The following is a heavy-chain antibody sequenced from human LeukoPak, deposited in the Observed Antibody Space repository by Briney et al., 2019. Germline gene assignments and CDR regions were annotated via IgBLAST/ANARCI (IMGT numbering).Heavy chain of an antibody. V-gene: IGHV1-18*01. Sequence: GASVKVSFKASGYTFTNYGITLVRQAPGQGLELMGWISAYNGDTKYAQKLQGRVTMTTDTSTSTGYMELRSLTSDDTAVYYCARDFSNTSGFKVVVDYWGQGTLVTVSS. D-gene: IGHD3-22*01. CDR1: GYTFTNYG. CDR2: ISAYNGDT. J-gene: IGHJ4*02. CDR3: ARDFSNTSGFKVVVDY.